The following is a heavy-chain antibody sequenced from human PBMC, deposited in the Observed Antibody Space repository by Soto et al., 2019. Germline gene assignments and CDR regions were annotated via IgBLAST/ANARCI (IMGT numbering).Heavy chain of an antibody. CDR2: IGGSGRNT. V-gene: IGHV3-23*01. J-gene: IGHJ6*02. CDR3: ARVLRYFDTPYGMDV. D-gene: IGHD3-9*01. CDR1: GFTFSNHA. Sequence: EVQLLESGEGLVQPGGSLKLSCAASGFTFSNHAMSWVRQAPGKGLEWDSGIGGSGRNTYDADSVKGRFTISRDNSQNTLFLQMDSLRAEDTAEYYCARVLRYFDTPYGMDVWGQGTTVTGSS.